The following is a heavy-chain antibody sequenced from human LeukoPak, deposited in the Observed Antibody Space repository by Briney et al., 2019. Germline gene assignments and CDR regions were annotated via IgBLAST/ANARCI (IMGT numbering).Heavy chain of an antibody. D-gene: IGHD3-10*01. CDR1: GFTFSTYW. CDR3: ARDRVGAFDY. J-gene: IGHJ4*02. Sequence: PGGSLRLSCAASGFTFSTYWMHWVRQAPGKGLAWVSRISGDGSVTSYADSVKGRFTISRDNAENTLYLQMNSLRGEDTAVYYCARDRVGAFDYWGQGTLVTVSS. CDR2: ISGDGSVT. V-gene: IGHV3-74*01.